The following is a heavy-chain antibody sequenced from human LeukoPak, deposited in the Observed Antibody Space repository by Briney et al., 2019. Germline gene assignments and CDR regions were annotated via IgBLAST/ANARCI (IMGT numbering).Heavy chain of an antibody. D-gene: IGHD6-13*01. CDR1: GFTFSSYA. V-gene: IGHV3-30*04. CDR3: ARDGSSSWWNDAFDI. J-gene: IGHJ3*02. CDR2: ISYDGSNK. Sequence: GGSLRLSCAASGFTFSSYAMPWVRQAPGKGLEWVAVISYDGSNKYYADSVKGRFTISRDNSKNTLYLQMNSLRAEDTAVYYCARDGSSSWWNDAFDIWGQGTMVTVSS.